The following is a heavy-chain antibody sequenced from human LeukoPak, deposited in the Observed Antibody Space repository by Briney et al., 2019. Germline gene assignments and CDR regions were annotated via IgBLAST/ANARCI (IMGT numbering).Heavy chain of an antibody. CDR3: TRENGGYKGYEDY. D-gene: IGHD5-12*01. CDR2: MNSDGSST. J-gene: IGHJ4*02. CDR1: GFTFSSYW. V-gene: IGHV3-74*01. Sequence: GGSLRLSCGASGFTFSSYWMNWVRQAPGEGLVWVSRMNSDGSSTSYAHSVKGRVTISRDNAKKTLYLQMNSLRAEDTAVYYCTRENGGYKGYEDYWGEGTLVTVSS.